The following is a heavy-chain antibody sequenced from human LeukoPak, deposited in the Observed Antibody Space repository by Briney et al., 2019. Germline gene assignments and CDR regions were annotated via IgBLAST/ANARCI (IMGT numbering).Heavy chain of an antibody. CDR2: IYYSGST. J-gene: IGHJ6*03. D-gene: IGHD5-18*01. CDR1: GGSISSYY. Sequence: PSETLSLTCTVSGGSISSYYWSWIRQPPGKGLKWIGYIYYSGSTNYNPSLKSRVTISVDTSKNQFSLKLSSVTAADTAVYYCARHLYSYGYRTYYYYYMDVWGKGTTVTVSS. CDR3: ARHLYSYGYRTYYYYYMDV. V-gene: IGHV4-59*08.